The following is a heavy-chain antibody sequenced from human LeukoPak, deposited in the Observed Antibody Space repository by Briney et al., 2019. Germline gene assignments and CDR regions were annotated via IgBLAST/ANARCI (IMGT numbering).Heavy chain of an antibody. CDR3: ARGRYGDYERYFDY. J-gene: IGHJ4*02. CDR2: INHSGST. CDR1: GGSFRGYY. D-gene: IGHD4-17*01. V-gene: IGHV4-34*01. Sequence: SKTVSLTCAVYGGSFRGYYWSWSRQPPGKGLEWIGEINHSGSTNYNPSLKSRVTISVDTSKNQFSLKLSSVTAADTAVYSCARGRYGDYERYFDYWGQGTLASVSS.